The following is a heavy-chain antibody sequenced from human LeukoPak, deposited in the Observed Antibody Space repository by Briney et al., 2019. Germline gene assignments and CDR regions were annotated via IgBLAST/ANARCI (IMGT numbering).Heavy chain of an antibody. CDR3: AKGTTMVRGVISRGDAFDI. J-gene: IGHJ3*02. V-gene: IGHV3-23*01. CDR1: GFTFSSYA. CDR2: ISGSGGST. Sequence: PGGSLRLSCAASGFTFSSYAMSWVRQAPGKGLEWVSAISGSGGSTYYADSVKGRFTISRDNSKNTLYLQMNSLRAEDTAVYYCAKGTTMVRGVISRGDAFDIWGQGTMVTVSS. D-gene: IGHD3-10*01.